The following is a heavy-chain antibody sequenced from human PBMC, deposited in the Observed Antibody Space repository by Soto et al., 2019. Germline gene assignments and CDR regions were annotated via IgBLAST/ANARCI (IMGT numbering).Heavy chain of an antibody. CDR1: GGSFSGYY. CDR2: INHSGST. D-gene: IGHD6-19*01. Sequence: PSETLSLTCAVYGGSFSGYYWSWIRQPPGKGLEWIGEINHSGSTNYNPSLKSRVTISVDTSKNQFSLKLSSVTAADTAVYYCATGRGGWSTDRNTQYFQHWGQGTLVTVSS. J-gene: IGHJ1*01. CDR3: ATGRGGWSTDRNTQYFQH. V-gene: IGHV4-34*01.